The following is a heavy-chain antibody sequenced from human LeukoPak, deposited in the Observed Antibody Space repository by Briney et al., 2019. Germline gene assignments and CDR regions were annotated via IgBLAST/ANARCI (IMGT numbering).Heavy chain of an antibody. CDR3: AKDHGFWSGYLF. V-gene: IGHV3-30*02. D-gene: IGHD3-3*01. CDR1: GFLFKSNG. J-gene: IGHJ4*02. CDR2: IRSDGNVT. Sequence: PGGSLRLSCEASGFLFKSNGMHWVRQAPGKGLEWVAFIRSDGNVTKYLDSVKGRFTISRDNSENTLYLQVTNLRPDDTAAYFCAKDHGFWSGYLFWGQGTLVTVSS.